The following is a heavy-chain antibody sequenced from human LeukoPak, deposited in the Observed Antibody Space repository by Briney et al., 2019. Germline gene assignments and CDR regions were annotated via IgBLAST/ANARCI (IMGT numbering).Heavy chain of an antibody. CDR2: IISSSTYI. Sequence: GGSRRLSWAASGFTFIAFSMNWVSPVAGKGLEWDSSIISSSTYIYYADSVKGRFTIARDNAKTSLYLQMNSLRAEDTAVYDCARDLYADYGGNVGWYFDLWGRGTLVTVSS. V-gene: IGHV3-21*01. CDR1: GFTFIAFS. CDR3: ARDLYADYGGNVGWYFDL. J-gene: IGHJ2*01. D-gene: IGHD4-23*01.